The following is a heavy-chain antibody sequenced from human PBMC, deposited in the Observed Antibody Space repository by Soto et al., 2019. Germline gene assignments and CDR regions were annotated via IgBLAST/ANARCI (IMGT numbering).Heavy chain of an antibody. J-gene: IGHJ3*02. CDR1: GYTFTSYY. CDR3: ARDVKYMSSSTNDAFDI. D-gene: IGHD6-6*01. V-gene: IGHV1-46*03. Sequence: GASVKVSCKASGYTFTSYYMHWVRQAPGQGLEWMGIINPSGGSTSYAQKFQGRVTMTRDTSTSTVYMELSSLRSEDTAVYYCARDVKYMSSSTNDAFDIWGQGTMVTVSS. CDR2: INPSGGST.